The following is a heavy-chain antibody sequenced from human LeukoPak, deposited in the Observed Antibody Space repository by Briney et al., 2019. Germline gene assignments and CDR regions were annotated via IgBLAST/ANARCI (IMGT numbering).Heavy chain of an antibody. V-gene: IGHV1-18*01. CDR3: ARDAPHRSWFDP. Sequence: GASVTVSCTASGYTFTSYGISWVRQAPGQGLEWMGWISAYNGNTNYAQKLQGRVTMTTDTSTSTAYMELRSLRSDDTAVYYCARDAPHRSWFDPWGQGTLVTVSS. CDR1: GYTFTSYG. CDR2: ISAYNGNT. J-gene: IGHJ5*02.